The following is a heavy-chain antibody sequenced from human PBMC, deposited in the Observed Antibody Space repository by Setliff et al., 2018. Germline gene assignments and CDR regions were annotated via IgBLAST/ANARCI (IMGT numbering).Heavy chain of an antibody. CDR2: VYHSGST. Sequence: LSLTCTVSGGSISSGSDYWAWIRQPPGKGLEWLGTVYHSGSTNYNPSLKSRVTISVDTSKNQFSLKLSSVTAADTAVYYCARGLSKRDYWGQGTLVTVSS. V-gene: IGHV4-39*07. J-gene: IGHJ4*02. CDR1: GGSISSGSDY. CDR3: ARGLSKRDY.